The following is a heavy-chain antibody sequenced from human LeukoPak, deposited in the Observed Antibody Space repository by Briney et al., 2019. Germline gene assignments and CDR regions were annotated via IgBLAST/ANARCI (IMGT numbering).Heavy chain of an antibody. CDR3: AKDSCSGGSCYRNWFDP. CDR2: ISGSGGST. Sequence: GGSLRLSRAASGFTFSSYAMSWVRQAPGKGLEWVSAISGSGGSTYYADSVKGRFTISRDNSKNTLYLQMNSLRAEDTAVYYCAKDSCSGGSCYRNWFDPWGQGTLVTVSS. CDR1: GFTFSSYA. D-gene: IGHD2-15*01. J-gene: IGHJ5*02. V-gene: IGHV3-23*01.